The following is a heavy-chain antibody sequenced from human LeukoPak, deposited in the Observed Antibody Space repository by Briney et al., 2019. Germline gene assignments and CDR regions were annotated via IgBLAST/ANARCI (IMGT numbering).Heavy chain of an antibody. CDR1: GGSINYY. CDR2: INHSGST. Sequence: SETLSLTCTVSGGSINYYWSWIRQPPGKGLEWIGEINHSGSTNYNPSLKSRVTISVDTSKNQFSLKLSSVTAADTAVYYCARVPRMARYDYWGQGTLVTVSS. J-gene: IGHJ4*02. CDR3: ARVPRMARYDY. V-gene: IGHV4-34*01. D-gene: IGHD5-24*01.